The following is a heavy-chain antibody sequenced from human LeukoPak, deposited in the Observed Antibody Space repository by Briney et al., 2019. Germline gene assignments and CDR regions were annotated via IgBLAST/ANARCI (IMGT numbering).Heavy chain of an antibody. CDR3: ARDPGGSPGWFDP. J-gene: IGHJ5*02. CDR1: GGSISSGGYS. V-gene: IGHV4-30-2*01. Sequence: PSETLSLTCAVSGGSISSGGYSWSWIRQPPGKGLEWIGYIYHSGSTYYNPSLKSRVTISVDRSKNQFSLKLSSVTAADTAVYYCARDPGGSPGWFDPWGQGTLVTVSS. CDR2: IYHSGST.